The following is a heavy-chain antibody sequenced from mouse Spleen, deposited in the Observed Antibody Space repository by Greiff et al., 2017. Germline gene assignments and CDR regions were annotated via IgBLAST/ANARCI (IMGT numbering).Heavy chain of an antibody. J-gene: IGHJ1*01. CDR1: GFSLTSYG. D-gene: IGHD3-3*01. V-gene: IGHV2-5-1*01. CDR3: AKNGRDDWYFDV. Sequence: VKLVESGPSLVQPSQSLSITCTVSGFSLTSYGVHWVRQSPGKGLEWLGVIWRGGSTDYNAAFMSRLSITKDNSKSQVFFKMNSLQADDTAIYYCAKNGRDDWYFDVWGAGTTVTVSS. CDR2: IWRGGST.